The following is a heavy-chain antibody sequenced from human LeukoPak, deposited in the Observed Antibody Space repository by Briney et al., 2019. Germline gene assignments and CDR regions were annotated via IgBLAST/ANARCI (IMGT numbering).Heavy chain of an antibody. Sequence: GGPLRLSCAVSGFTVSGNYMSWVRQAPGKGLEWVSAISGSDDGTYCADSVKGRFTISRDNSRNTLYLQMNPLRTEDTAVYFCAKSPVSSCRGSFCYPFDCWGHGNLVTASS. V-gene: IGHV3-23*01. D-gene: IGHD2-15*01. CDR3: AKSPVSSCRGSFCYPFDC. CDR1: GFTVSGNY. J-gene: IGHJ4*01. CDR2: ISGSDDGT.